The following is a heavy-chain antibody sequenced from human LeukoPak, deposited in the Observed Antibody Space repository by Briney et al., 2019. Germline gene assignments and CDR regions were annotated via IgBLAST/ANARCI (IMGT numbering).Heavy chain of an antibody. J-gene: IGHJ6*03. V-gene: IGHV3-48*04. CDR3: AGVDGTFSHNFYMDV. CDR1: GFSFSTYW. CDR2: ISSGGSTV. D-gene: IGHD5-24*01. Sequence: GGSLRLSCAASGFSFSTYWMNWVRQAPGKGLEWISFISSGGSTVYYAGSVKGRFTISRDNARNAMYLQMNSLRVDDTAVYFCAGVDGTFSHNFYMDVWGKGSTVTVSS.